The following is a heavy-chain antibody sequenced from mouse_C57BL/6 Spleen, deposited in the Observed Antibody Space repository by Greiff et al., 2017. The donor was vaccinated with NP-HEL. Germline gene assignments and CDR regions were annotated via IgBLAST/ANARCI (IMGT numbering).Heavy chain of an antibody. CDR2: IYPGDGGT. CDR3: ASNWENYFDY. D-gene: IGHD4-1*01. Sequence: QVQLQQSGPELVKPGASVKISCKASGYAFSSSWMNWVKQRPGKGLEWIGRIYPGDGGTNYNGKFKGKATLTADKSSSTAYMQLSSLTSEDSAVYFCASNWENYFDYWGQGTTLTVSS. J-gene: IGHJ2*01. CDR1: GYAFSSSW. V-gene: IGHV1-82*01.